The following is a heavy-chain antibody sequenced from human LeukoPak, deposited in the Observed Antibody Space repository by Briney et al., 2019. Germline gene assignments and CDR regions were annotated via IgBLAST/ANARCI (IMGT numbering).Heavy chain of an antibody. D-gene: IGHD4-17*01. CDR1: GFTFSSYG. Sequence: EGSLRLSCAASGFTFSSYGMHWVRQAPGKGLEWVAVISYDGSNKYYADSVKGRFTISRDNSKNTLYLQMNSLRAEDTAVYYCAKDRRIYGDYYYWGQGTLVTVSS. CDR3: AKDRRIYGDYYY. CDR2: ISYDGSNK. J-gene: IGHJ4*02. V-gene: IGHV3-30*18.